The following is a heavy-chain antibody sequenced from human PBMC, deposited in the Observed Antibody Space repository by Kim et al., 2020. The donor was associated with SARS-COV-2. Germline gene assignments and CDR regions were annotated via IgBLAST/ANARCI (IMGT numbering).Heavy chain of an antibody. D-gene: IGHD1-26*01. V-gene: IGHV3-23*01. CDR1: GFTFSSYA. Sequence: GVSLRLSCAASGFTFSSYAMSWVRQAPGKGLEWVSAISGSGGTTYYADSVKGRFTISRDNSKNTLYLQMNSLRAEDTAVYYCAKVGLGKGAGFDYWGQGTLVTVSS. J-gene: IGHJ4*02. CDR2: ISGSGGTT. CDR3: AKVGLGKGAGFDY.